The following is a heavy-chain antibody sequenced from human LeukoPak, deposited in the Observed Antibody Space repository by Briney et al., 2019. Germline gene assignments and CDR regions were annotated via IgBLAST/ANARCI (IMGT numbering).Heavy chain of an antibody. D-gene: IGHD2/OR15-2a*01. CDR1: GDSIFNYY. J-gene: IGHJ3*02. CDR2: IFYSGAT. V-gene: IGHV4-59*01. Sequence: PSETLSLTCTVSGDSIFNYYWSWIRQPPGKGLEGFGYIFYSGATNYNPSLESRVTTSMDTSKNQFSLKLTSVTAADTAMYYCARPSEDTTGLDAFDIWSQGTMVTVSS. CDR3: ARPSEDTTGLDAFDI.